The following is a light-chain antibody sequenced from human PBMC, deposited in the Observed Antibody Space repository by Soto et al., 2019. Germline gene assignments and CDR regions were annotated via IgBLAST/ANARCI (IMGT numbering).Light chain of an antibody. V-gene: IGKV1-5*03. CDR1: QSISSW. Sequence: DIQMTQSPSTLSASVGDRVTITCRASQSISSWLAWYQQKTGKAPKLLIYKASSLESGVPSRFSGSGSGTEFTLTISSLQPDDFATYYCQQYNSYQRTFGQGNKVEIK. J-gene: IGKJ1*01. CDR2: KAS. CDR3: QQYNSYQRT.